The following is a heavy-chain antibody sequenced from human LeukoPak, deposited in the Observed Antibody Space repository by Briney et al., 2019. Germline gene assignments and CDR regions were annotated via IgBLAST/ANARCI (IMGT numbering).Heavy chain of an antibody. CDR3: ARVVGGIRYFDWYNWFDP. Sequence: GGSLRLSCAASGFTFSDYYMSWIRQAPGKGLEWVSYISSSSSYTNYADSVKGRFTISRDNAKNSLYLQMNSLRAEDTAVYYCARVVGGIRYFDWYNWFDPWGQGTLVTVSS. V-gene: IGHV3-11*05. J-gene: IGHJ5*02. CDR1: GFTFSDYY. CDR2: ISSSSSYT. D-gene: IGHD3-9*01.